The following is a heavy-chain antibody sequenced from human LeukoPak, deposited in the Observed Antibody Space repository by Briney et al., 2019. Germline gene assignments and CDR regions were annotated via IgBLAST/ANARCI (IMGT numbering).Heavy chain of an antibody. CDR2: IYSGGST. CDR1: GFTFSNAW. D-gene: IGHD4-17*01. Sequence: GGSLRLSCTASGFTFSNAWMSWVRQAPGKGLEWVSVIYSGGSTYYADSVKGRFTISRDNSKNTLYLQMNSLRAEDTAVYYCARGGRETTVTPGISYWGQGTLVTVSS. J-gene: IGHJ4*02. V-gene: IGHV3-66*01. CDR3: ARGGRETTVTPGISY.